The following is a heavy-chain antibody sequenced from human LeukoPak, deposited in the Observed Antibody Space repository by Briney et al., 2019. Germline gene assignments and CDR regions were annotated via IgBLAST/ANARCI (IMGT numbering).Heavy chain of an antibody. CDR1: GFTFSSYW. Sequence: PGGSLRLSCAASGFTFSSYWMHWVRQAPGKGLVWVSRINSDGSSTSYADSVKGRFTISRDNSRNTLYLQMNSLRAEDTAVYYCAKREVDAFDIWGQGTMVTVSS. J-gene: IGHJ3*02. CDR2: INSDGSST. V-gene: IGHV3-74*01. CDR3: AKREVDAFDI.